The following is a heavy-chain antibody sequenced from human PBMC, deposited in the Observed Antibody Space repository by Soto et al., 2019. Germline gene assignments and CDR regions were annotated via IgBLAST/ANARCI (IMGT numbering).Heavy chain of an antibody. J-gene: IGHJ5*02. CDR2: IYPGDSDT. D-gene: IGHD2-2*01. V-gene: IGHV5-51*01. Sequence: GESLKISCKGSGYSFTSYWIGWVRQMPGKGLEWMGIIYPGDSDTRYSPSFQGQVTISADKSISTAYLQGSSLKASDTAMYYCARSRRYCSSTSCYSNWFDPWGQGTLVTVSS. CDR1: GYSFTSYW. CDR3: ARSRRYCSSTSCYSNWFDP.